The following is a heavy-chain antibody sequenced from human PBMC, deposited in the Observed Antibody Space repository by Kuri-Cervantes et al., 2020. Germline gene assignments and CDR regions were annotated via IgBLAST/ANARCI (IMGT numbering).Heavy chain of an antibody. V-gene: IGHV4-39*07. CDR2: IYYSGST. J-gene: IGHJ4*02. CDR1: GGSISSSSYY. D-gene: IGHD6-19*01. Sequence: SETLSLTCTVSGGSISSSSYYWGWIRQPPGKGLEWIGSIYYSGSTYYNPSLKSRVTISVDTSKNQFSLKVSSVTATDTAVYYCARKPVAGDYFDYWGQGILVTVSS. CDR3: ARKPVAGDYFDY.